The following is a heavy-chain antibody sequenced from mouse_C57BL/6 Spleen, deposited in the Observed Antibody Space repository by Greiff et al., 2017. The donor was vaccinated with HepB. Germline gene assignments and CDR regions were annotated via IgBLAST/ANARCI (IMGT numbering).Heavy chain of an antibody. J-gene: IGHJ3*01. Sequence: VQLQQPGAELVKPGASVKLSCKASGYTFTSYWMHWVKQRPGRGLEWIGRIDPNSGGTKYNEKFKSKATLTVDKPSSPAYMQLSSLTSEDSAVYDCARQAAYSNYGSWFAYWGQGALVTVSA. V-gene: IGHV1-72*01. CDR3: ARQAAYSNYGSWFAY. CDR2: IDPNSGGT. D-gene: IGHD2-5*01. CDR1: GYTFTSYW.